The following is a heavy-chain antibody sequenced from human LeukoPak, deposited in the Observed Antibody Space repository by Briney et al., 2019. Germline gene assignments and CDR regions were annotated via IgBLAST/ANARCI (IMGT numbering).Heavy chain of an antibody. CDR3: ARDLPLSSSPSRVPDY. D-gene: IGHD2-2*01. V-gene: IGHV1-18*01. J-gene: IGHJ4*02. CDR2: ISAYNGNT. CDR1: GYTFTSYG. Sequence: ASVKVSCKASGYTFTSYGISWVRQAPGQGLEWMGWISAYNGNTNYAQKLQGRVTMTTDTSTSTAYVELRSLRSDDTAVYYCARDLPLSSSPSRVPDYWGQGTLVTVSS.